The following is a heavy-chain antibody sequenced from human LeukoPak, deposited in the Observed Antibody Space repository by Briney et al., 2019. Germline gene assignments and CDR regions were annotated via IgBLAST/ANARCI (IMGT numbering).Heavy chain of an antibody. CDR2: INHSGST. Sequence: SETLSLTCAVYGGSFSGYYWSWIRQPPGKGLEWIGEINHSGSTNYNPSLKSRVTISVDTSKNQFSLKLSSVTAADTAVYYCASTVLGTWCDAFDIWGQGTMVTVSS. J-gene: IGHJ3*02. CDR1: GGSFSGYY. V-gene: IGHV4-34*01. D-gene: IGHD2-8*02. CDR3: ASTVLGTWCDAFDI.